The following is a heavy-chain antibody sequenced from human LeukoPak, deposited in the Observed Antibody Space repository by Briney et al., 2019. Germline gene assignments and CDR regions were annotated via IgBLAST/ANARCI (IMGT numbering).Heavy chain of an antibody. V-gene: IGHV4-59*08. D-gene: IGHD6-13*01. Sequence: PSETLSLTCTVSGGSISSYYWSWIRQPPGKGLEWIGYIYYSGSTNYNPSLKSRVTISVDTSKNQFSLKLSSVTAADTAVYYCASGIAAAGMVDWFDPWGQGTLVTVSS. CDR3: ASGIAAAGMVDWFDP. J-gene: IGHJ5*02. CDR2: IYYSGST. CDR1: GGSISSYY.